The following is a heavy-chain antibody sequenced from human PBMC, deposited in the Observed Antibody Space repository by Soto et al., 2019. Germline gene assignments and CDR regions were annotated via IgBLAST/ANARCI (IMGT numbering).Heavy chain of an antibody. CDR2: IYYSGST. J-gene: IGHJ6*02. Sequence: SETLSLTCTVSGGSISSGAYYWSWVRQPPGKGLEWIGYIYYSGSTYYNPSLKSRVTISVDTSKNQFSLKLSSVTATDTAVYYCASDGATTYYGMDVWGQGTTVTVSS. V-gene: IGHV4-30-4*01. D-gene: IGHD1-26*01. CDR3: ASDGATTYYGMDV. CDR1: GGSISSGAYY.